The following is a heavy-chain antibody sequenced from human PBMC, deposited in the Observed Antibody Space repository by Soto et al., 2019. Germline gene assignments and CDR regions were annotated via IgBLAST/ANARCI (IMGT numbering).Heavy chain of an antibody. J-gene: IGHJ5*02. V-gene: IGHV4-31*03. CDR1: GGSISSGGYY. D-gene: IGHD3-10*01. CDR3: ARGGASSKWLDT. CDR2: IYYSGST. Sequence: SETLSLTCTVSGGSISSGGYYWSWIRQHPGKGLEWIGYIYYSGSTYYNPSLKSRVTISVDTSKNQFSLHLNYVTAADTAVYYCARGGASSKWLDTWGQGTLVT.